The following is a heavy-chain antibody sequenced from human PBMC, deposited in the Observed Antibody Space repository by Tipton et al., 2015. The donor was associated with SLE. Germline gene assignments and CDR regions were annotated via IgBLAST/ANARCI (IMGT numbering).Heavy chain of an antibody. Sequence: TLSLTCAVSGYSISSGCYWGWIRQPPGKGLEWIGSIYHSGSTYYNPSLKSRVTISVDTSKNQFSLKLSSVTAADTAVYYCARQPQHWADAFDIWGQGTMVTVSS. D-gene: IGHD7-27*01. CDR2: IYHSGST. CDR3: ARQPQHWADAFDI. V-gene: IGHV4-38-2*01. J-gene: IGHJ3*02. CDR1: GYSISSGCY.